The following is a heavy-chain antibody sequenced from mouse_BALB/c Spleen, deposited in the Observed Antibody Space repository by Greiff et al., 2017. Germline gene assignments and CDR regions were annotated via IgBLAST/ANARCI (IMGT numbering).Heavy chain of an antibody. J-gene: IGHJ4*01. CDR3: ARGDYGNLYYAMDY. CDR2: INSNGGST. D-gene: IGHD1-1*01. Sequence: EVKVEESGGGLVQPGGSLKLSCAASGFTFSSYGMSWVRQTPDKRLELVATINSNGGSTYYPDSVKGRFTISRDNAKNTLYLQMSSLKSEDTAMYYCARGDYGNLYYAMDYWGQGTSVTVSA. V-gene: IGHV5-6-3*01. CDR1: GFTFSSYG.